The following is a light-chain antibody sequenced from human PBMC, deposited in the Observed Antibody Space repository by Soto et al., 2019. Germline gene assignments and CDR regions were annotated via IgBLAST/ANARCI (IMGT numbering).Light chain of an antibody. V-gene: IGKV3-11*01. Sequence: EIVLTHSPATLSLSPWERATLSFMASQSVSSYLAWYQQKPGQAPRLLIYDASNRATGIPARFSGSGSGTDFTLTISRLEPEDFAVYYCQQRSNWPITFGQGTRLEIK. CDR1: QSVSSY. CDR3: QQRSNWPIT. CDR2: DAS. J-gene: IGKJ5*01.